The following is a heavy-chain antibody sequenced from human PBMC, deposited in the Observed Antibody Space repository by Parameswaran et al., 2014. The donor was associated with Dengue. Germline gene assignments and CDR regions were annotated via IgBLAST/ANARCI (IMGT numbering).Heavy chain of an antibody. CDR3: ASGDYDSSGYSVLEAFDI. CDR2: ISGDGGST. J-gene: IGHJ3*02. Sequence: VRQLPGKGLEWVSLISGDGGSTYYADSVKGRFTISRDNSKNSLYLQMNSLRTEDTALYYCASGDYDSSGYSVLEAFDIWGQGTMVTVSS. D-gene: IGHD3-22*01. V-gene: IGHV3-43*02.